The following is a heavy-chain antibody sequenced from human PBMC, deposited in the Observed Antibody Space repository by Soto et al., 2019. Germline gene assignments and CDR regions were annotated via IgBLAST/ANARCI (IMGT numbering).Heavy chain of an antibody. V-gene: IGHV4-39*01. D-gene: IGHD7-27*01. CDR2: IYYSGST. Sequence: SETLSLTCTVSGGSISSSSYYWGWIRQPPGKGLEWIGSIYYSGSTYYNPSLKSRVTISVDTSKNQFSLKLSSVTAADTAVYYCARPCLTGDRDAFDIWGQGTMVTVSS. CDR3: ARPCLTGDRDAFDI. J-gene: IGHJ3*02. CDR1: GGSISSSSYY.